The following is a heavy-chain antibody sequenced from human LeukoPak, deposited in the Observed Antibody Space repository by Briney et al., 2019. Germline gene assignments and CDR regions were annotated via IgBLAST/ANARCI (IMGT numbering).Heavy chain of an antibody. V-gene: IGHV4-34*01. CDR2: INHSGSN. CDR3: ARRGGALVFDY. D-gene: IGHD3-16*01. CDR1: GGSFSGYY. Sequence: SETLSLTCAVYGGSFSGYYWSWIRQPPGKGLEWIGEINHSGSNNYNASLKSRVTISVDTSKKQFSVKLGSVTAADTAVYYCARRGGALVFDYWGQGTLVTVSS. J-gene: IGHJ4*02.